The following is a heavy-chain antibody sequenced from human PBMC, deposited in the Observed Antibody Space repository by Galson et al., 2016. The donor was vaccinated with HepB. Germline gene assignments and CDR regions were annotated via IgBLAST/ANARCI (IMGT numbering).Heavy chain of an antibody. Sequence: SLRLSCAASGFTFNSHKMHWVRQAPGKGLLWVSDINSDGSSTRYADSVKGRFTISRDNAKNTLYLQMNSLRAEDPAVYYCAREWSGYDYWGQGFMVTVSS. CDR2: INSDGSST. CDR3: AREWSGYDY. V-gene: IGHV3-74*01. J-gene: IGHJ4*02. CDR1: GFTFNSHK. D-gene: IGHD2-15*01.